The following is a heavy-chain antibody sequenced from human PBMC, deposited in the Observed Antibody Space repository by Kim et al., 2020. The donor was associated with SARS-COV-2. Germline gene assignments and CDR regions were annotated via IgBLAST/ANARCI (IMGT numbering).Heavy chain of an antibody. CDR1: GGSISSSSYY. CDR3: ASQSWWFGELLPPRALGMDV. D-gene: IGHD3-10*01. J-gene: IGHJ6*02. Sequence: SETLSLTCTVSGGSISSSSYYWGWIRQPPGKGLEWIGSIYYSGSTYYNPSLKSRVTISVDTSKNQFSLKLSSVTAADTAVYYCASQSWWFGELLPPRALGMDVWGQGTTVTVSS. CDR2: IYYSGST. V-gene: IGHV4-39*01.